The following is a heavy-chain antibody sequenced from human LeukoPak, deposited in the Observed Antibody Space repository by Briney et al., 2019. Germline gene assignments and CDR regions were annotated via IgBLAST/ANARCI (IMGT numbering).Heavy chain of an antibody. Sequence: SETLSLTCTVSGGYISSYYWSWIRQPAGKGLEWIGRIYTSGSTNYNPSLKSRVTMSVDTSKNQFSLKLSSVTAADTAVYYCAREGYYYDSSGSPLWGQGTLVTVSS. D-gene: IGHD3-22*01. CDR3: AREGYYYDSSGSPL. CDR2: IYTSGST. CDR1: GGYISSYY. V-gene: IGHV4-4*07. J-gene: IGHJ4*02.